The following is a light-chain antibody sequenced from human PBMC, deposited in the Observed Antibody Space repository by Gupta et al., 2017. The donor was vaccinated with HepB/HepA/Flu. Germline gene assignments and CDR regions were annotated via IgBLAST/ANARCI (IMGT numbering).Light chain of an antibody. J-gene: IGLJ1*01. CDR3: GTWDSSLSAYV. CDR2: DNN. V-gene: IGLV1-51*01. Sequence: QSVLTQPPSVSAAPGQKVNISCSGSSSNIGNNYVSWYQQLPGTAPKLLIYDNNKRPSGIPDRFSCSKSGTSATLGITGLQTGDEADYYCGTWDSSLSAYVFGTGTKVTVL. CDR1: SSNIGNNY.